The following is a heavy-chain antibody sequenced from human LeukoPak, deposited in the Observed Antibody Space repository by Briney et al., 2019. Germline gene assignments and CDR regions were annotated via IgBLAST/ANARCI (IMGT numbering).Heavy chain of an antibody. J-gene: IGHJ6*02. CDR3: ARGLYYDFWSGYYYYYYGMDV. V-gene: IGHV4-34*01. Sequence: PSETLSLTCAVYGGSFSGYYWSWIRQPPGKGLEWIGEINHSGSTNYNPSLKSRVTISVDTSKNQFSLKLSSVTAADTAVYYCARGLYYDFWSGYYYYYYGMDVWGQGTTVTVS. CDR2: INHSGST. D-gene: IGHD3-3*01. CDR1: GGSFSGYY.